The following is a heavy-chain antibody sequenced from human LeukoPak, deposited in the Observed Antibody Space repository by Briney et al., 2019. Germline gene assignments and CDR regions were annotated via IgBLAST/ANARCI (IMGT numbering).Heavy chain of an antibody. Sequence: GGSLRLSCAASGFTFSIHGMNWVRQAPGKGLEWVGRIKSKTHGGTTDYAAPVKGRFTISRDDSKNTLYLQMNSLKTEDTAVYYCTTSPAAGIDYWGQGTLVTVSS. D-gene: IGHD6-13*01. CDR2: IKSKTHGGTT. CDR3: TTSPAAGIDY. CDR1: GFTFSIHG. V-gene: IGHV3-15*01. J-gene: IGHJ4*02.